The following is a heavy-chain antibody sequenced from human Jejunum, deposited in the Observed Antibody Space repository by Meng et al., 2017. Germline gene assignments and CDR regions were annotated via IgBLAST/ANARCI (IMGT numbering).Heavy chain of an antibody. Sequence: QGQLQESGPGLVKASETLSLTCTVSGVSITSSYWGWIWQPPGKGLEWIGSTYYSGRNDYNPSLNSRLTMSVDTSKSQFSLNLKSLTSADTAVYFCARVVGYSGYSDSWGQGTLVTVSS. CDR3: ARVVGYSGYSDS. CDR1: GVSITSSY. D-gene: IGHD5-12*01. CDR2: TYYSGRN. J-gene: IGHJ4*02. V-gene: IGHV4-59*01.